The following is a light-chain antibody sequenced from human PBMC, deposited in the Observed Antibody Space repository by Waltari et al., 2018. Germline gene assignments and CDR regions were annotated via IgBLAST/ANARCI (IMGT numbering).Light chain of an antibody. V-gene: IGLV2-23*02. Sequence: QSALTQFASVSGSPGQSITISCTRTSSDVGGYNLVAWYQQHPGRAPKLIIYDVTKRPSGVSNRCSGSKSGNTASLTISGLQAEDEADYYCCSFAGSISVFTVFGTGTTVTVL. CDR3: CSFAGSISVFTV. J-gene: IGLJ1*01. CDR1: SSDVGGYNL. CDR2: DVT.